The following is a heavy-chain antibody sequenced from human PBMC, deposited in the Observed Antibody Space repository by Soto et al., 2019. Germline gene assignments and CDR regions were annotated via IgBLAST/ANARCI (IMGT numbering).Heavy chain of an antibody. Sequence: SETLSLTCTVSGGSISSYYWSWIRQPPGKGLEWIGYIYYSGSTNYNPSLKSRVTISVDTSKNQFSLKLSSVTAADTAVYYCARELYLTSFDYWGQGTLVTVSS. CDR3: ARELYLTSFDY. CDR2: IYYSGST. CDR1: GGSISSYY. J-gene: IGHJ4*02. V-gene: IGHV4-59*01.